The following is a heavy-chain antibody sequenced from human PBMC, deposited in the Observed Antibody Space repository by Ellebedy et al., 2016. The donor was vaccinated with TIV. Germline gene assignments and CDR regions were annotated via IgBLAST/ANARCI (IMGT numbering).Heavy chain of an antibody. CDR3: ARPRGYSYGGFDY. CDR1: GFSFSNAW. V-gene: IGHV3-11*01. Sequence: GESLKISCAASGFSFSNAWMSWVRQAPGKGLEWVSYISSSGSTIYYADSLKGRFTISRDNAKNSLYLQMNSLRAEDTAVYYCARPRGYSYGGFDYWGQGTLVTVSS. J-gene: IGHJ4*02. D-gene: IGHD5-18*01. CDR2: ISSSGSTI.